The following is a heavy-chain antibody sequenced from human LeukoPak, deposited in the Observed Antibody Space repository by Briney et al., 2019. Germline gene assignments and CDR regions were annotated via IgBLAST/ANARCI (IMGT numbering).Heavy chain of an antibody. Sequence: GGSLRLSCAASGFTFSSYSMNWVRQAPGKGLEWVSSISSSSYIYYADSVKGRFTISRDNAKNSLYLQMNSLRAEDTAVYYCAREGAYCGGDCYPPEDAFDIWGQGAMVTVSS. D-gene: IGHD2-21*02. CDR1: GFTFSSYS. V-gene: IGHV3-21*01. CDR2: ISSSSYI. CDR3: AREGAYCGGDCYPPEDAFDI. J-gene: IGHJ3*02.